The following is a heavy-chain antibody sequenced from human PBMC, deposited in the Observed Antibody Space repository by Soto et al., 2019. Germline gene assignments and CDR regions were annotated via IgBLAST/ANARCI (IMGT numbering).Heavy chain of an antibody. Sequence: GGSLRLSCAASGFTFSNSTMNWVRQAPGKGLEWVACITSSGSFIYYEDSMKGRFTISRDDAKKSLFLQMHSLRAEGTAVCYCARVPAASDRTAFYYFSTFFYFDYWGRGTQVTVSS. CDR2: ITSSGSFI. CDR1: GFTFSNST. J-gene: IGHJ4*02. D-gene: IGHD3-22*01. V-gene: IGHV3-21*01. CDR3: ARVPAASDRTAFYYFSTFFYFDY.